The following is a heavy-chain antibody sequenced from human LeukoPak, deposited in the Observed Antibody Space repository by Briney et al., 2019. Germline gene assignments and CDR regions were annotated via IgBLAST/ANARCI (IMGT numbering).Heavy chain of an antibody. CDR2: INPSGGST. J-gene: IGHJ4*02. Sequence: ASVKVSCKESGYTFTSYYMHWVRQAPGQGLEWMGIINPSGGSTSYAQKFQGRVTMTRDTSTSTVYMELSSLRSEDTAVYYCAREPTYYYDSSGYYPIDYWGQGTLVTVSS. D-gene: IGHD3-22*01. CDR3: AREPTYYYDSSGYYPIDY. V-gene: IGHV1-46*01. CDR1: GYTFTSYY.